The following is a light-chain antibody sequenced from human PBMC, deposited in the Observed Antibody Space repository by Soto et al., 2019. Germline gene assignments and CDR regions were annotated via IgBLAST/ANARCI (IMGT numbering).Light chain of an antibody. Sequence: EIVLKQSPGTLSLSPGDRATLSCRASKSVTSTYLAWYQQEPGQAPRLLIYVASSRATGIPNRFSGSGSGTDFTLTISRLEPEDFAVYYCQQYGSSPRTFGQGTKVEIK. V-gene: IGKV3-20*01. CDR1: KSVTSTY. CDR2: VAS. J-gene: IGKJ1*01. CDR3: QQYGSSPRT.